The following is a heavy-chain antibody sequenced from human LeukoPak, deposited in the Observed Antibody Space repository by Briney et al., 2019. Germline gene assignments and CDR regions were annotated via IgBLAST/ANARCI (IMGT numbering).Heavy chain of an antibody. CDR3: ASRSGSYRDAFDI. CDR1: GGSFSGYY. V-gene: IGHV4-34*01. CDR2: INHSGST. Sequence: SETLSLTCAVYGGSFSGYYWSWIRQPPGKGLEWIGEINHSGSTNYNPSLKSRVTISVDTSKNQFSLKLSSVTAADTAVYYCASRSGSYRDAFDIWGQGTMVTVSS. D-gene: IGHD1-26*01. J-gene: IGHJ3*02.